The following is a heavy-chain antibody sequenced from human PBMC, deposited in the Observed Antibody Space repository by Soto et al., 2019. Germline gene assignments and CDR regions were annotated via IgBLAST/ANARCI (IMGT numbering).Heavy chain of an antibody. D-gene: IGHD2-15*01. CDR2: IKQDGSEK. Sequence: GGSLRLSCAASGFTFSSYWMSWVRQAPGKGLEWVANIKQDGSEKYYVDSVKGRFTISRDNAKNSLYLQMNSLRAEDTAVYYCARDLIAAEDCSGGSCYSDYWGQGTLVTVSS. J-gene: IGHJ4*02. CDR3: ARDLIAAEDCSGGSCYSDY. V-gene: IGHV3-7*01. CDR1: GFTFSSYW.